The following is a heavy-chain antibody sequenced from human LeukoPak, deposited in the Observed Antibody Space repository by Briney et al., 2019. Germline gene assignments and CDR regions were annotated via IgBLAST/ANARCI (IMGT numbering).Heavy chain of an antibody. CDR1: GFTFSSYS. V-gene: IGHV3-21*01. Sequence: PGGSLRPSCAASGFTFSSYSMNWLRQAPGKGLEWVSSISSSSSYIYYADSVKGRFTISRDNAKNSLYLQMNSLRAEDTAVYYCARILAYYDFWSGYLDYWGKGTLVTVSS. D-gene: IGHD3-3*01. CDR2: ISSSSSYI. J-gene: IGHJ4*02. CDR3: ARILAYYDFWSGYLDY.